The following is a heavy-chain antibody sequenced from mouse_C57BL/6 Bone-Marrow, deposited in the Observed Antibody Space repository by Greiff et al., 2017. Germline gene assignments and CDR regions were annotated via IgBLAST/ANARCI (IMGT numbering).Heavy chain of an antibody. CDR1: GYTFTSYW. D-gene: IGHD3-2*02. CDR3: ARKGSWGFAY. J-gene: IGHJ3*01. Sequence: QVQLQQPGAELVKPGASVKLSCKASGYTFTSYWMQWVKQRPGQGLEWIGEIDPSDSYTNYNQKFKGKATLTVYTSSSTAYMQLSSLTSEDSAVYYCARKGSWGFAYWGQGTLVTVSA. V-gene: IGHV1-50*01. CDR2: IDPSDSYT.